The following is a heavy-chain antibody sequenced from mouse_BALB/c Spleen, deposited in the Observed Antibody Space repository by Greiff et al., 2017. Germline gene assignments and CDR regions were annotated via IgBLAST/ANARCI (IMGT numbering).Heavy chain of an antibody. V-gene: IGHV1S81*02. CDR2: INPSNGGT. CDR3: TFPMILYAMDY. J-gene: IGHJ4*01. Sequence: QVQLQQPGAELVKPGASVKLSCKASGYTFTSYYMYWVKQRPGQGLEWIGGINPSNGGTNFNEKFKSKATLTVDKSSSTAYMQLSSLTSEDSAVYYCTFPMILYAMDYWGQGTSVTVSS. CDR1: GYTFTSYY. D-gene: IGHD2-3*01.